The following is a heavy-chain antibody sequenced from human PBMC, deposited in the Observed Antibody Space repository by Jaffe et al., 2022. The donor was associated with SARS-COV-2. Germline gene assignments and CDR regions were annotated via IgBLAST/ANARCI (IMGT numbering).Heavy chain of an antibody. CDR2: TYYRSKWYN. Sequence: QVQLQQSGPGLVKPSQTLSLTCAISGDSVSSNSAAWNWIRQSPSRGLEWLGRTYYRSKWYNDYAVSVKSRITINPDTSKNQFSLQLNSVTPEDTAVYYCAREYCSGGSCLHYYYYGMDVWGQGTTVTVSS. V-gene: IGHV6-1*01. CDR1: GDSVSSNSAA. D-gene: IGHD2-15*01. CDR3: AREYCSGGSCLHYYYYGMDV. J-gene: IGHJ6*02.